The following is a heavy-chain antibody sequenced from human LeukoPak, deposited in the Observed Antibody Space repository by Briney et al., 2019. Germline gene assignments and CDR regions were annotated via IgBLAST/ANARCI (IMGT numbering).Heavy chain of an antibody. D-gene: IGHD5-12*01. Sequence: GGSLRLSCAASGFTFSSYGMSWVRQAPGKGLEWVSAISGSGGSTYYADSVKGRFTISRDNSKNTLYLQINSLRAEDTAVYYCARDYSAYEGLDYWGQGTLVTVSS. CDR1: GFTFSSYG. CDR2: ISGSGGST. J-gene: IGHJ4*02. V-gene: IGHV3-23*01. CDR3: ARDYSAYEGLDY.